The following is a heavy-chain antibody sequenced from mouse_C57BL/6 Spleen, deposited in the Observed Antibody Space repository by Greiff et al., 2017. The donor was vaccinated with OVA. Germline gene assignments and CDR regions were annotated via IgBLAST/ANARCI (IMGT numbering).Heavy chain of an antibody. D-gene: IGHD3-3*01. CDR1: GYTFTSYW. Sequence: VQLQQPGAELVRPGSSVKLSCKASGYTFTSYWMHWVKQRPIQGLEWIGDIDPSDSETHYNQKFKDKATLTVDKSSSTAYMQLSSLTSEDSAVYYCARSRDGGFFDYWGQGTTLTVSS. J-gene: IGHJ2*01. CDR3: ARSRDGGFFDY. CDR2: IDPSDSET. V-gene: IGHV1-52*01.